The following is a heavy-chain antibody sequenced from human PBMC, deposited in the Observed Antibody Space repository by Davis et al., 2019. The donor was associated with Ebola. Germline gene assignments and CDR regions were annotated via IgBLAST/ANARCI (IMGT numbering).Heavy chain of an antibody. V-gene: IGHV1-18*01. CDR3: ARDRGGGLYSSGWNDY. CDR1: GYTFTSYG. Sequence: ASVKVSCKASGYTFTSYGISWVRQAPGQGLEWMGWISAYNGNTNYAQKLQGRVTMTTDTSTSTAYMELSSLRSEDTAVYYCARDRGGGLYSSGWNDYWGQGTLVTVSS. D-gene: IGHD6-19*01. J-gene: IGHJ4*02. CDR2: ISAYNGNT.